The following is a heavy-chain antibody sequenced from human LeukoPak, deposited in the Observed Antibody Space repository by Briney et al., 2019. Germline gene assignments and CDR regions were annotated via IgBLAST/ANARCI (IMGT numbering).Heavy chain of an antibody. CDR3: ARFNYGSGRDFDY. V-gene: IGHV4-59*01. CDR2: IYYSGST. D-gene: IGHD3-10*01. Sequence: SETLSLTCTVSGGSISSYYWSWIRQPPGKGLEWIGYIYYSGSTNYNPSLKSRVTISVDTSKNQFSLKLSSVTAADTAVYYCARFNYGSGRDFDYWGQGTLVTVSS. J-gene: IGHJ4*02. CDR1: GGSISSYY.